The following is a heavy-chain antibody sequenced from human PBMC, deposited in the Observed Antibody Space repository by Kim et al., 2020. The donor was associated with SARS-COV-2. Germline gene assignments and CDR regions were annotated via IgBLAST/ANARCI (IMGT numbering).Heavy chain of an antibody. V-gene: IGHV3-30*18. J-gene: IGHJ4*02. D-gene: IGHD3-3*01. Sequence: GGSLRLSCAASGFTFSTYGMHWVRQASGKGLEWVVVISSDGSEKYNADSVKGRFTIARDNSKNTVFLQMDSLRAEDTAVYYCAYDREEWRGCFDFWGQGALVTVSS. CDR2: ISSDGSEK. CDR1: GFTFSTYG. CDR3: AYDREEWRGCFDF.